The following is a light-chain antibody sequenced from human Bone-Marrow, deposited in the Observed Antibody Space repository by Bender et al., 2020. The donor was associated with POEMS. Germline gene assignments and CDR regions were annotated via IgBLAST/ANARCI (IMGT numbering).Light chain of an antibody. J-gene: IGLJ2*01. V-gene: IGLV2-14*03. CDR1: SSDVGGYNY. CDR2: DVS. CDR3: SSYIPNRSLL. Sequence: QSALTQPASVSGSPGQSITISCTGTSSDVGGYNYVSWYQQHPGKAPKLMIYDVSDRPSGVSNRFSGSKSGNTASLTISGLQADDEADYYCSSYIPNRSLLFGGGTKLTVL.